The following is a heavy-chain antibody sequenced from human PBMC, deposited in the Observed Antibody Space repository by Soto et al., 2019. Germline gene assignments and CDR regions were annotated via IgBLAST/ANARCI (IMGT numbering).Heavy chain of an antibody. D-gene: IGHD3-3*01. CDR2: ISAYDGKT. J-gene: IGHJ5*02. V-gene: IGHV1-18*01. CDR1: GYNFNIYG. CDR3: ARDPHEYWTSYWFDP. Sequence: QVQLVQSGAAVKKPGASVKVSCKASGYNFNIYGINWVRQAPGQGLELMGWISAYDGKTTYAEKFQGRVTMTTDASXXXXYMELRSLRSDDTAVYYCARDPHEYWTSYWFDPWGQGTLVTVSS.